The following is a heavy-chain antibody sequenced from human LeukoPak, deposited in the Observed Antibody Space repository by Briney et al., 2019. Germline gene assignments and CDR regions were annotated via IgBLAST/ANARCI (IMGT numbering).Heavy chain of an antibody. J-gene: IGHJ6*02. CDR1: GFTFSSYG. CDR3: AKDDGYSGYEGYYGMDV. CDR2: ISYDGSNK. Sequence: GGSLRLSCAASGFTFSSYGMHWVRQAPGKGLEWVAVISYDGSNKYYADSVKGRFTISRDNSKNTLYLQMNSLRAEDTAVYYCAKDDGYSGYEGYYGMDVWGQGTTVAVSS. D-gene: IGHD5-12*01. V-gene: IGHV3-30*18.